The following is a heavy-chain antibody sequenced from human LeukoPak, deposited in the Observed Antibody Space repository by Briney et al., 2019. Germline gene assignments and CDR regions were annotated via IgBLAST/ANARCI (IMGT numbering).Heavy chain of an antibody. Sequence: GGSLRLSCAASGFTFSSYAMSWVRQAPGKGLEWVSAISGSGGSTYYADSVKGRFTISRDNSKNTLYLQMNSLRAEDTAVYYCAKDLKLRFLEWLSSPEIFDIWGQGTMVTVSS. CDR1: GFTFSSYA. CDR2: ISGSGGST. J-gene: IGHJ3*02. V-gene: IGHV3-23*01. CDR3: AKDLKLRFLEWLSSPEIFDI. D-gene: IGHD3-3*01.